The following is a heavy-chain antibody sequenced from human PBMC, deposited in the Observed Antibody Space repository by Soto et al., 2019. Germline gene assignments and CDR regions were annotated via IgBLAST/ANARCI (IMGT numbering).Heavy chain of an antibody. CDR3: ARADRGNWNRSNYGMDV. CDR1: GGSISSGGYY. J-gene: IGHJ6*02. CDR2: IYYSGST. Sequence: PSETLSLTCTVSGGSISSGGYYWSWIRQHPGKGLEWIGYIYYSGSTYYNPSLKSRVTISVDTSKNQFSLKLSSVTAADTAVYYCARADRGNWNRSNYGMDVWGQGTTVTSP. D-gene: IGHD1-20*01. V-gene: IGHV4-31*03.